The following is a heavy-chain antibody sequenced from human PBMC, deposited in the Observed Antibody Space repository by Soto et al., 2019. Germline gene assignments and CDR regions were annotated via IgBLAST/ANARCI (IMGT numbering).Heavy chain of an antibody. D-gene: IGHD5-18*01. CDR1: GYTLTELS. Sequence: ASVKVSCKVSGYTLTELSMHWVRQAPGKGLEWMGGFDPEDGETIYAQKFQGRVTMTEDTSTDTAYMELSSLRSEDTAVYYCAKVGYSYGYVWRWFDPWGQGTLVTVSS. CDR2: FDPEDGET. V-gene: IGHV1-24*01. J-gene: IGHJ5*02. CDR3: AKVGYSYGYVWRWFDP.